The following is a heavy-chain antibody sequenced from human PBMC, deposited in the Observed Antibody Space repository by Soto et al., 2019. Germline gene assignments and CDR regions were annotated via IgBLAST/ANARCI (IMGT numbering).Heavy chain of an antibody. CDR1: GGTISSYT. Sequence: QVQLVQSGAEMKKPGSSVKVSCKASGGTISSYTISWVRRAPGQGLEWMGRIIPILGIANYAQKFQGRVTITADKSTSTAYMELSSLRSEDTAVYYCARGLQDCTNGVCYLRGFDYWGQGTLVTVSS. D-gene: IGHD2-8*01. J-gene: IGHJ4*02. V-gene: IGHV1-69*02. CDR2: IIPILGIA. CDR3: ARGLQDCTNGVCYLRGFDY.